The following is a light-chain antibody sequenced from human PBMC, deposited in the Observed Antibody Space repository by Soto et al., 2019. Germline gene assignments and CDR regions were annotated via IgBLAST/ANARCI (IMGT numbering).Light chain of an antibody. J-gene: IGKJ2*01. CDR2: GAS. V-gene: IGKV3-20*01. CDR3: HQYGSSPPYT. Sequence: EIVLTQSPGTLSLSPGERATLSCRASQSVSSSYLAWYQQKPGQAPRLLMYGASSRATGIPDRFSGSGSGKDFTLTISRLEPEDFAVYYCHQYGSSPPYTFGQGTKLEIK. CDR1: QSVSSSY.